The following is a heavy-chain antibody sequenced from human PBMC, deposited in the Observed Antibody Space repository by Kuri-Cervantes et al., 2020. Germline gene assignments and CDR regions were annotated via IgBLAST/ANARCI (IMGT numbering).Heavy chain of an antibody. CDR2: ISGSGGST. D-gene: IGHD3-22*01. J-gene: IGHJ4*02. V-gene: IGHV3-23*01. CDR1: GFTFSSYA. Sequence: GGSLRLPCAVSGFTFSSYAMTWVRQAPGKGLEWVSAISGSGGSTYHADSVKGRFTISRDNIKKTLYLQMNSLRAEDTAVYYCAKGWYYDSASYFDYWGQGTLVTVSS. CDR3: AKGWYYDSASYFDY.